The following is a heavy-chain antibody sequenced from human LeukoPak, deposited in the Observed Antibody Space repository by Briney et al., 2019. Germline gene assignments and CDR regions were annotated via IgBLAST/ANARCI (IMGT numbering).Heavy chain of an antibody. CDR2: IKQDGSEK. D-gene: IGHD5-12*01. Sequence: GGSLRLSCAAPGFTFSSYWMSWVRQAPGKGLEWVANIKQDGSEKYVDSVKGRLTISRDNAKNSLYLQMNSLRAEDTAVYYCARERRGYSGYLNYYYYYMDVWGKGTTVTVSS. CDR3: ARERRGYSGYLNYYYYYMDV. CDR1: GFTFSSYW. V-gene: IGHV3-7*01. J-gene: IGHJ6*03.